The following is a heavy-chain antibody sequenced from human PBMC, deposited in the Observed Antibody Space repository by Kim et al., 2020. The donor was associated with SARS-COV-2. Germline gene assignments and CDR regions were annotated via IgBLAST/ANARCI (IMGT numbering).Heavy chain of an antibody. CDR1: GGSISNYY. V-gene: IGHV4-59*13. J-gene: IGHJ3*02. CDR3: ARWVTYYGSGDDAFDI. CDR2: IYYSGST. Sequence: SETLSLTCTVSGGSISNYYWSWIRQPPGKGLEWIGYIYYSGSTNYNPSLKSRVTISVDTSKNQFSLKLSSVTAADTAVYYCARWVTYYGSGDDAFDIWGQGTMVTVSS. D-gene: IGHD3-10*01.